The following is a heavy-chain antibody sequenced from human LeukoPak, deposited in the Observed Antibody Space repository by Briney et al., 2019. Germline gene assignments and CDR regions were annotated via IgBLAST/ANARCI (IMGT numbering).Heavy chain of an antibody. CDR2: ISSSSSYI. D-gene: IGHD6-13*01. Sequence: PGGSLRLSCTASGFIFADYAMHWVRQAPGKGLEWVSSISSSSSYINYADSVKGRFTISRDNAKNSLYLQMNSLRAEDTAVYYCARVAAGTTFYYMDVWGKGTTVTISS. J-gene: IGHJ6*03. V-gene: IGHV3-21*01. CDR1: GFIFADYA. CDR3: ARVAAGTTFYYMDV.